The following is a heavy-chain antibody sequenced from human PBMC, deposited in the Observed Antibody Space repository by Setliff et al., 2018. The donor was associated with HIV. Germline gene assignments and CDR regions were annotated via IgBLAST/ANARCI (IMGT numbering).Heavy chain of an antibody. CDR1: GFTFNNAW. CDR2: IKSETDGGTT. CDR3: TREIRDGYPRSSN. Sequence: GGSLRLSCAASGFTFNNAWMTWVRQAPGKGLEWVGHIKSETDGGTTDYAAPVKGRFTISRDDSKSTLYLQLTTLRTEDTGFYFCTREIRDGYPRSSNWGQGTLVTVSS. D-gene: IGHD3-10*01. J-gene: IGHJ4*02. V-gene: IGHV3-15*01.